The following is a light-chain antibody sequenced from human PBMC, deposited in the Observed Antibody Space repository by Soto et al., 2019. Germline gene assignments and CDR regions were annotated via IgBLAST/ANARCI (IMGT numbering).Light chain of an antibody. CDR1: QGISTW. V-gene: IGKV1-5*01. J-gene: IGKJ1*01. CDR3: QQYNSYSPT. CDR2: DAS. Sequence: DIQMTQSPSFVSASVGDRVTIACRASQGISTWVVWYQQKPGAAHKLLIYDASSLESGVPSRLSGSGSGTEFTLTISSLQPDEFATYYCQQYNSYSPTFGQGTKVDIK.